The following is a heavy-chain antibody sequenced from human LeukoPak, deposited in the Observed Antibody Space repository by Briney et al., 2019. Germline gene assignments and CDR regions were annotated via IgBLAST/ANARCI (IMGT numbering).Heavy chain of an antibody. CDR2: IIPIFGTA. CDR1: GGTFSNYA. J-gene: IGHJ3*02. V-gene: IGHV1-69*06. CDR3: AREETSDAFDI. D-gene: IGHD2-2*01. Sequence: SVKVSCKASGGTFSNYAISWVRPAPRQGLEWMGGIIPIFGTANYAQKFQGRVTITADKSTSTAYMELSSLRSEDTAVYYCAREETSDAFDIWGQGTMVTVSS.